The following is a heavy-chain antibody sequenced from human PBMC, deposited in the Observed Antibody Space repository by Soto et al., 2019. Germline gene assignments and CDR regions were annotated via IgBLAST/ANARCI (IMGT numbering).Heavy chain of an antibody. CDR3: ATHPPYGPLDH. Sequence: PSETLSLTCAVYGWSFSGYYWSWIRQPPGKGREWIGESNHSGSTTYNPSLKRRVTISVDTSKNQFSLRLTSVTAADTAVYYCATHPPYGPLDHWGQGTLVTVSS. V-gene: IGHV4-34*01. CDR1: GWSFSGYY. D-gene: IGHD4-17*01. CDR2: SNHSGST. J-gene: IGHJ4*02.